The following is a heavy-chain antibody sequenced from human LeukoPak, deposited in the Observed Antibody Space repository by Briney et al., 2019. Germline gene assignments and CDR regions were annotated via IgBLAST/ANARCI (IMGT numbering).Heavy chain of an antibody. V-gene: IGHV4-59*08. CDR2: IYYSGST. Sequence: SETLSLTCTVSGVSISSYSWSWIRQAPRKGLEWIGYIYYSGSTNCNPSLKSRITMSVDTSKNHFSLRLRSVTAADTAVYYCARHLQFDFWSGYPYGMDVWGQGTTVTVSS. D-gene: IGHD3-3*01. J-gene: IGHJ6*02. CDR3: ARHLQFDFWSGYPYGMDV. CDR1: GVSISSYS.